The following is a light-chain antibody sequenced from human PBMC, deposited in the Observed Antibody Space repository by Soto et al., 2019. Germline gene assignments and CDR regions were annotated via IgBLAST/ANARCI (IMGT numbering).Light chain of an antibody. CDR1: QSVSSN. CDR2: GAS. J-gene: IGKJ2*01. CDR3: HQYNNWPLYT. V-gene: IGKV3-15*01. Sequence: EIVMTQSPATLSVSPGERVTLSCRASQSVSSNLAWYQQKPGQAPRLLIYGASTRATGIRARFSGSGSGTEFTLTISSLQSEDSAVYYCHQYNNWPLYTFGQGTKLEIK.